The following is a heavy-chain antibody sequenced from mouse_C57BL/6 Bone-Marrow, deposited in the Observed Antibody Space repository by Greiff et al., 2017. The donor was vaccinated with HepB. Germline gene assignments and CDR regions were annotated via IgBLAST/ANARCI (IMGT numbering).Heavy chain of an antibody. V-gene: IGHV1-47*01. D-gene: IGHD3-2*02. Sequence: VKLMESGAELVKPGASVKMSCKASGYTFTTYPIEWMKQNHGKSLEWIGNFHPYNDDTKYNEKFKGKATLTVEKSSSTVYLELSRLTSDDSAVYYCARKGDSSGPWFAYWGQGTLVTVSA. J-gene: IGHJ3*01. CDR3: ARKGDSSGPWFAY. CDR1: GYTFTTYP. CDR2: FHPYNDDT.